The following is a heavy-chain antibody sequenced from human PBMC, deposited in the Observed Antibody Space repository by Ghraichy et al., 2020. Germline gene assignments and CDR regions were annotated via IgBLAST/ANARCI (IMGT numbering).Heavy chain of an antibody. D-gene: IGHD4-17*01. CDR2: ISGSGGST. CDR1: GFTFSTYA. Sequence: GGSLRLSCAASGFTFSTYAMNWVRQAPGKGLEWVSAISGSGGSTYYADSVKGRFTISRDNSKSTLYLQMNSLRAEDTAVYYCAKGHGDYEDYYYYYAMDVWGQGTTVTVSS. CDR3: AKGHGDYEDYYYYYAMDV. V-gene: IGHV3-23*01. J-gene: IGHJ6*02.